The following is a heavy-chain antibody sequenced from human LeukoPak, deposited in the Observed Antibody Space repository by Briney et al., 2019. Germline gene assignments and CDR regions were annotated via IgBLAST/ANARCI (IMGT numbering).Heavy chain of an antibody. CDR2: ARNKHSTYAT. CDR3: AAQTFSCHDY. CDR1: GLTFSGAA. D-gene: IGHD1-1*01. V-gene: IGHV3-73*01. Sequence: GGSLRLSCAASGLTFSGAALHWVRQTSGKGLEWVGHARNKHSTYATAYTASVKGRFIISRDDSKNTAYLQMNSLRTEDTAVYYCAAQTFSCHDYWGQPTLATVSP. J-gene: IGHJ4*02.